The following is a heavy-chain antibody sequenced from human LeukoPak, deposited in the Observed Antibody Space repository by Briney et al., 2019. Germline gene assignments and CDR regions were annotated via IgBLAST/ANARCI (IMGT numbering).Heavy chain of an antibody. Sequence: PGGSLRLSCTASGFPFSSYAMSWVRQAPGKGLEWVSVVSGSGGNTYSADSVKGRFTISRDNSKNTLYLQMNSLRVEDTAVYYCAKSDYYDSSGHPSSFEYWGQGSLVTVSS. V-gene: IGHV3-23*01. D-gene: IGHD3-22*01. CDR3: AKSDYYDSSGHPSSFEY. J-gene: IGHJ4*02. CDR1: GFPFSSYA. CDR2: VSGSGGNT.